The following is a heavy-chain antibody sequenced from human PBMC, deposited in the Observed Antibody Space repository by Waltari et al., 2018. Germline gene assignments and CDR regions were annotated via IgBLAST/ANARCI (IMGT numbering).Heavy chain of an antibody. V-gene: IGHV3-53*01. J-gene: IGHJ4*02. CDR2: IYAAGGT. Sequence: EVQLVESGGGLIQPGGSLRLSCAASGFIVSYNYMSWVRQTPGKGLEWVSVIYAAGGTYYADSVKGRFTISRDTSKSTLYLQMDSLRVEDSAVYYCARAGLGSPLAWQRMFDSWGQGTLVTVSS. CDR3: ARAGLGSPLAWQRMFDS. CDR1: GFIVSYNY. D-gene: IGHD5-12*01.